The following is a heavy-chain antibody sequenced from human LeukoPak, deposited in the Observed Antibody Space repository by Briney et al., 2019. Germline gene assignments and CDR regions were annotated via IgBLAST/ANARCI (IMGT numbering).Heavy chain of an antibody. D-gene: IGHD2-15*01. Sequence: PSETLSLTCTVSGGSISSGGYYWSWIRQHPGKGLEWIGYTYYSGSTYYNPSLKSRVTISVDTSKNQFSLKLSSVTAADTAVYYCASQVVVAARGIWFDPWGQGTLVTVSS. CDR1: GGSISSGGYY. CDR2: TYYSGST. V-gene: IGHV4-31*03. CDR3: ASQVVVAARGIWFDP. J-gene: IGHJ5*02.